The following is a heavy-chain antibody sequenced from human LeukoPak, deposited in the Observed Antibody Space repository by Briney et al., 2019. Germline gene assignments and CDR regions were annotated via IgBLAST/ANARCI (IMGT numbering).Heavy chain of an antibody. CDR1: GFTFSSYA. D-gene: IGHD3-22*01. J-gene: IGHJ4*02. CDR3: AKGAGNNYYDSSGYPEPIDY. Sequence: PGGSLRLSCAASGFTFSSYAMSWVRQAPGKGLEWVSAISGSGGSTYHADSVKGRFTISRDNSKNTLYLQMNSLRAEDTAVYYCAKGAGNNYYDSSGYPEPIDYWGQGTLVTVSS. CDR2: ISGSGGST. V-gene: IGHV3-23*01.